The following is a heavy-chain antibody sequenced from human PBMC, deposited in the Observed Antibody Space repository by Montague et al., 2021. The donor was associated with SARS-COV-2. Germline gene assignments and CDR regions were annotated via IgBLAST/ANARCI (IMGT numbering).Heavy chain of an antibody. CDR3: ATITLGYCTNGVCQPPDY. D-gene: IGHD2-8*01. J-gene: IGHJ4*02. Sequence: SETLSLTCTVSGGSISSSSYYWGWIRQPPEKGLKWIGSIYYSGSTYYNPSLKSRVTISVDTSKNQFSLKLSSVTAADTAVYYCATITLGYCTNGVCQPPDYWGQGTLVTVSS. CDR2: IYYSGST. CDR1: GGSISSSSYY. V-gene: IGHV4-39*01.